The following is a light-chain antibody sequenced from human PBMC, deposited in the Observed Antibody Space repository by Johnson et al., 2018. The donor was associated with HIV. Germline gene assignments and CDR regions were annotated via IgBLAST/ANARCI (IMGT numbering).Light chain of an antibody. V-gene: IGLV1-51*01. J-gene: IGLJ1*01. CDR1: TSNIGSNY. Sequence: QSVLTQPPSVSAAPGQKVTISCSGTTSNIGSNYVSWYQHLPGTASKLLVYDYSKRPSGIPDRFSASKSGTSAPLGITGLKTGHEADYYCRTWDSSLSGYVFET. CDR3: RTWDSSLSGYV. CDR2: DYS.